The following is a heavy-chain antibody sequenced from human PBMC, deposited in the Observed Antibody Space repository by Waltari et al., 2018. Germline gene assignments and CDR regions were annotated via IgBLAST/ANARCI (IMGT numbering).Heavy chain of an antibody. V-gene: IGHV1-8*03. J-gene: IGHJ4*02. CDR1: GYTFTSYD. Sequence: QVQLVQSGAEVKKPGASVKVSCKASGYTFTSYDINWVRQATGQGREWMGWMNPNSGNTGYAQKFQGRVTITRNTSISTAYMELSSLRSEDTAVYYCARGPPYYYDSSGYYFDYWGQGTLVTVSS. CDR3: ARGPPYYYDSSGYYFDY. D-gene: IGHD3-22*01. CDR2: MNPNSGNT.